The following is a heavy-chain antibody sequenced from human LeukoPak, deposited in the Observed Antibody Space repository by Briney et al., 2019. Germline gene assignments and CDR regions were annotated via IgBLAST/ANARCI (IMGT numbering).Heavy chain of an antibody. CDR1: GGSVSSDY. J-gene: IGHJ6*02. D-gene: IGHD3-10*01. CDR2: INHSGST. V-gene: IGHV4-34*01. Sequence: SETLSLTCTVSGGSVSSDYWSWIRQPPGKGLEWIGEINHSGSTNYNPSLKSRVTISVDTSKNQFSLKLSSVTAADTAVYYCARGAVLVYYYYYGMDVWGQGTTVTVSS. CDR3: ARGAVLVYYYYYGMDV.